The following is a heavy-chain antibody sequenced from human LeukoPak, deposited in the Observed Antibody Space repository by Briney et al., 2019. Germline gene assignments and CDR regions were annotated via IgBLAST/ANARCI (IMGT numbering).Heavy chain of an antibody. V-gene: IGHV1-24*01. J-gene: IGHJ4*02. Sequence: ASVKVSCKVSGYILTELSMHWVRQAPGKGLEWMGGFDPEDGETIYAQKFQGRVTMTEDTSTDTAYMELSSLRSEDTAVYYCATDPAMITFGGVIAELDTWGQGTLVTVSS. CDR3: ATDPAMITFGGVIAELDT. CDR2: FDPEDGET. CDR1: GYILTELS. D-gene: IGHD3-16*02.